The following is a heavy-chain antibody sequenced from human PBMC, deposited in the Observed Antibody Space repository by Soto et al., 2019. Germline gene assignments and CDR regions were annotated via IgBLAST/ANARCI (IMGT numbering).Heavy chain of an antibody. CDR1: GYTFTSYG. Sequence: QVQLVQSGAEVKKPGASVKVSCKAAGYTFTSYGISWVRQAPGQGLEWMGWISAYNGNTNYAQTLQGRVTMTTDTSTRTAYMELRSLRSDDTAVYYCARVRGDIVVVPAATPYYYYGMDVWGQGTTVTVSS. V-gene: IGHV1-18*01. CDR2: ISAYNGNT. J-gene: IGHJ6*02. D-gene: IGHD2-2*01. CDR3: ARVRGDIVVVPAATPYYYYGMDV.